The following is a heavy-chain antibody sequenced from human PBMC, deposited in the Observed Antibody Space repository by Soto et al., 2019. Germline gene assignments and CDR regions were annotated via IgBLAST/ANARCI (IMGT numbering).Heavy chain of an antibody. V-gene: IGHV3-64D*09. D-gene: IGHD6-13*01. CDR2: ISSNGGST. CDR1: GFTFSSYA. CDR3: VKMGIAADLQPSSLDAFDI. J-gene: IGHJ3*02. Sequence: GGSLRLSCSASGFTFSSYAMHWVRQAPGKGLEYVSAISSNGGSTYYADSVKGRFTISRDNSKNTLYLQMSSLRAEDMAVYYCVKMGIAADLQPSSLDAFDIWGQGTMVTVSS.